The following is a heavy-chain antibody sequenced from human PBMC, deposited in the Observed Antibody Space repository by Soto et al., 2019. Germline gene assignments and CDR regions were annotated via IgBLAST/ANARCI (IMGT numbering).Heavy chain of an antibody. D-gene: IGHD6-13*01. V-gene: IGHV5-51*01. CDR2: IYPGDSDT. Sequence: GESLXXXCKGSGYSFTSYWIGWVRQMPGKGLEWMGIIYPGDSDTRYSPSFQGQVTISADKSISTAYLQWSSLKASDTAMYYCARWIAAAANWFDPWGQGTLVTVSS. CDR1: GYSFTSYW. J-gene: IGHJ5*02. CDR3: ARWIAAAANWFDP.